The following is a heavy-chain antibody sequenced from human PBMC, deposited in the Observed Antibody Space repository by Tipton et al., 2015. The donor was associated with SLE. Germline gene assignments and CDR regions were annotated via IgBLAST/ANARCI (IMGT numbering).Heavy chain of an antibody. V-gene: IGHV4-59*03. Sequence: LRLSCTVSGGSISSYYWSWIRQPPGKRLEWIGHVHSSGSTHYNPSLKSRVTISLDTSKNQFSLRMGSVTAADTAVYYCATSGYDSLSWFDPWGQGTPVTVSS. CDR2: VHSSGST. D-gene: IGHD5-12*01. CDR3: ATSGYDSLSWFDP. CDR1: GGSISSYY. J-gene: IGHJ5*02.